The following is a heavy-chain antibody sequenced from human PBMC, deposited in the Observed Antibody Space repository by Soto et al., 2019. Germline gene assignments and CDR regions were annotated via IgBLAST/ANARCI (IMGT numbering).Heavy chain of an antibody. CDR2: INPSGGST. Sequence: ASVKVSCKASGYTFTSYYMHWVRQAPGQGLEWMGIINPSGGSTSYAQKFQGRVTMTRDTSTSTVYMELGSLRSEDTAVYYCARDPDIVVVPAAIGEVDYWGQGTLVTVSS. CDR1: GYTFTSYY. CDR3: ARDPDIVVVPAAIGEVDY. V-gene: IGHV1-46*01. J-gene: IGHJ4*02. D-gene: IGHD2-2*01.